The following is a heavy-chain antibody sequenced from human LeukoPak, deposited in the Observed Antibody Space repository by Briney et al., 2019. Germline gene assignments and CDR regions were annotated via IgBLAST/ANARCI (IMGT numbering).Heavy chain of an antibody. CDR3: ARGRVSSSTWYSTYYYFFYMDF. J-gene: IGHJ6*03. Sequence: SETLSLACTVSDDSITMYYWTWIRQPPGKGLEWIGYVDHTGSTKFNPSLNGRVSISRDTSNNFFSLRLRSVTAADTAVYFCARGRVSSSTWYSTYYYFFYMDFWGKGTTVTVSS. CDR1: DDSITMYY. V-gene: IGHV4-59*01. CDR2: VDHTGST. D-gene: IGHD4-11*01.